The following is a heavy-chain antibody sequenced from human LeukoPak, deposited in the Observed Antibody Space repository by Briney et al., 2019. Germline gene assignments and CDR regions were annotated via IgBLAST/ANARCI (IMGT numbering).Heavy chain of an antibody. CDR3: AKDYYYDSSGSIDY. CDR1: GGSISSSSYY. J-gene: IGHJ4*02. D-gene: IGHD3-22*01. Sequence: ETLFLTCTVSGGSISSSSYYWGWIRQPPGKGLEWVSAISGSGGSTYYADSVKGRFTISRDNSKNTLYLQMNSLRAEDTAVYYCAKDYYYDSSGSIDYWGQGTLVTVSS. CDR2: ISGSGGST. V-gene: IGHV3-23*01.